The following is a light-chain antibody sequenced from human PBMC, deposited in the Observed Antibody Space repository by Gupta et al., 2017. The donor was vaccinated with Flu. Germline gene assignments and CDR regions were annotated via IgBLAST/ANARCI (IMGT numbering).Light chain of an antibody. CDR2: EVT. J-gene: IGLJ3*02. CDR1: SSDVGAYNS. V-gene: IGLV2-14*01. Sequence: SITISCTGTSSDVGAYNSVSWYQQHPGKAHKLMIYEVTKRPAGVSNRFSGSKSGNTASLTISGLQEEDEADYYCSSDTSSRTRVFGGGTKLTVL. CDR3: SSDTSSRTRV.